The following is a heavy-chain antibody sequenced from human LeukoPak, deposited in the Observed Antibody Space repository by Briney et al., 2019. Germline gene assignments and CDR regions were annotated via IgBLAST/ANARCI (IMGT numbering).Heavy chain of an antibody. CDR3: ARDVTGLDDAFDI. CDR1: GFTFSSYS. Sequence: PGGSLRLSCAASGFTFSSYSMNWVRQAPGKGLEWAAVIWYDGSNKYYADSVKGRFTISRDNSKNTLYLQMNSLRAEDTAVYYCARDVTGLDDAFDIWGQGTMVTVSS. CDR2: IWYDGSNK. V-gene: IGHV3-33*08. D-gene: IGHD3/OR15-3a*01. J-gene: IGHJ3*02.